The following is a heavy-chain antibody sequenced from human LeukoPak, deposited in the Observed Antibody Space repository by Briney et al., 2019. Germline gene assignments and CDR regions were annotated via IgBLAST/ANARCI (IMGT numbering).Heavy chain of an antibody. D-gene: IGHD1-26*01. CDR1: GGSISGTNW. V-gene: IGHV4/OR15-8*02. CDR3: SRESGPFCPFGY. CDR2: ISLAGKT. Sequence: SETLSLTCGVSGGSISGTNWWSWVRQPPGQGLEWIGEISLAGKTNYNPSLNGRVTMSLDKSSNQLSLHLTSVTAADTATYYCSRESGPFCPFGYWGQGTLVIISS. J-gene: IGHJ4*02.